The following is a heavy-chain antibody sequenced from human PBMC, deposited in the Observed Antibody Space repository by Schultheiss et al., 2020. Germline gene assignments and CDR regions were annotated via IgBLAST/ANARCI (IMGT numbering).Heavy chain of an antibody. D-gene: IGHD2-8*02. Sequence: GGSLRLSCAASGFTVSSYSMHWVRQAPGKGLEYVSAISSNGGSTYYADSVKGRFTISRDNSKNTLYLQMSSLRAEDTAVYYCVKGWDCTGGVCYHLLGAFDIWGQGTLVTVSS. CDR2: ISSNGGST. J-gene: IGHJ3*02. V-gene: IGHV3-64D*06. CDR1: GFTVSSYS. CDR3: VKGWDCTGGVCYHLLGAFDI.